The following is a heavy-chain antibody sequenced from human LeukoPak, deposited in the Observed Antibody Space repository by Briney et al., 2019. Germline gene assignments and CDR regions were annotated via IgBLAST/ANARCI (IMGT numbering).Heavy chain of an antibody. V-gene: IGHV4-59*01. CDR2: IYYSGST. Sequence: SETLSLTCTVSGGSISSYYWSWIRQPPGKGLEWIGYIYYSGSTNYNPSLKSRVTISVDTSKNQFSLKLSSVTAADTAVYYCARAQRFLEWLSPDYWGQGTLVTVSS. CDR1: GGSISSYY. D-gene: IGHD3-3*01. CDR3: ARAQRFLEWLSPDY. J-gene: IGHJ4*02.